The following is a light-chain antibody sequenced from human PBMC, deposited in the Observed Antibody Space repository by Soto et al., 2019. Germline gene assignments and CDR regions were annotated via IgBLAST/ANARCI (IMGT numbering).Light chain of an antibody. CDR2: DAS. Sequence: AIQLTQSPSSLSASVGDRVTTTCRASQGISSGLAWYQQKPGKAPKLLIYDASSLESGVPSRFSGSGSGTDFTLTISSLQPEDFATYYCQKFNNFPITCGGGNKVDIK. J-gene: IGKJ4*01. CDR3: QKFNNFPIT. V-gene: IGKV1D-13*01. CDR1: QGISSG.